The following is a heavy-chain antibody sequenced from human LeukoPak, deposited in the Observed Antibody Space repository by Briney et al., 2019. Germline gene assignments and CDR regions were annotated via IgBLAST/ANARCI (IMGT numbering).Heavy chain of an antibody. CDR2: IYYSGST. CDR1: GGSISSSSYY. J-gene: IGHJ6*03. D-gene: IGHD6-6*01. V-gene: IGHV4-39*07. Sequence: SETLSLTCTVSGGSISSSSYYWGWIRQPPGKGLEWIGSIYYSGSTYYNPSLKSRVTISVDTSKNQFSLKLSSVTAADTAVYYCARVHSSSPIRTIYYYYMDVWGKGTTVTVSS. CDR3: ARVHSSSPIRTIYYYYMDV.